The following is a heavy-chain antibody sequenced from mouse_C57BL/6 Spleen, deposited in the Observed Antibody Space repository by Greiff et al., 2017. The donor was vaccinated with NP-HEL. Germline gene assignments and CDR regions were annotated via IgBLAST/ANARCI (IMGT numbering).Heavy chain of an antibody. Sequence: VQRVESGAELVRPGASVTLSCKASGYTFTDYEMHWVKQTPVHGLEWIGAIDPETGGTAYNQKFKGKAILTADKSSSTAYMELRSLTSEDSAVYYCTRHYYGSSYGYFDVWGTGTTVTVSS. D-gene: IGHD1-1*01. J-gene: IGHJ1*03. CDR1: GYTFTDYE. V-gene: IGHV1-15*01. CDR2: IDPETGGT. CDR3: TRHYYGSSYGYFDV.